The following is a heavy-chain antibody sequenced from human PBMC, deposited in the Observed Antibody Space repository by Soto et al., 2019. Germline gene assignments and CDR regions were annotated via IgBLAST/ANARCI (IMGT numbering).Heavy chain of an antibody. V-gene: IGHV1-46*01. Sequence: ASVKVSCKASGDTFSSYYMHWVRQAPGQGLEWMGIISPSGTSTIYAQNFQGRVTMTRDTSTSTVYMELSSLRSEDTAVYYCARGRDGRSSDFFHYWGQGTLVTVSS. J-gene: IGHJ4*02. CDR2: ISPSGTST. CDR3: ARGRDGRSSDFFHY. D-gene: IGHD6-19*01. CDR1: GDTFSSYY.